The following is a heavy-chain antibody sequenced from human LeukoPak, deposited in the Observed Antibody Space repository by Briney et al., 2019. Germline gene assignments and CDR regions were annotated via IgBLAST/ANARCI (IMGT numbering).Heavy chain of an antibody. Sequence: GGSLRLSCAASGFTFSSYAMSWVRQAPGKGLEWVSDITGSGDDTDYADSVKGRFTVSRDNSRNTLYLQINSLRAEDTAVYYCAKRYYYDSSGYYPLDYWGQGTLVTVSS. CDR1: GFTFSSYA. J-gene: IGHJ4*02. CDR3: AKRYYYDSSGYYPLDY. V-gene: IGHV3-23*01. CDR2: ITGSGDDT. D-gene: IGHD3-22*01.